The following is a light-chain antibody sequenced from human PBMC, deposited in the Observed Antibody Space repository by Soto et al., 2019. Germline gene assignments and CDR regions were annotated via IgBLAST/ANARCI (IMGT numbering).Light chain of an antibody. CDR2: GSD. CDR1: QSVRNSY. CDR3: QQYGSSPRYT. Sequence: EIVLTQFPDTLSLSPGERATLSCRASQSVRNSYLAWYQQRPGQAPRLLIYGSDSRPTGIPDRFSGSGSDSDFTLNISRLEAEDIAVYYCQQYGSSPRYTFGQETNLEI. V-gene: IGKV3-20*01. J-gene: IGKJ2*01.